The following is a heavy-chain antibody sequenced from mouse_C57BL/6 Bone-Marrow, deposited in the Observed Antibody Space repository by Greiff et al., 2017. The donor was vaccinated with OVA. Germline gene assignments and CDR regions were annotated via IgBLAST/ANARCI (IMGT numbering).Heavy chain of an antibody. J-gene: IGHJ1*03. CDR3: ARSNYYGSSYGGDWYFDV. Sequence: VQLQQSGAELARPGASVKLSCNASGYTFTSYGISWVKQRTGQGLEWIGEIYPRSGNTYYNEKFKGKATLTAAKSSCTAYMELRSLTSEDTAVYFWARSNYYGSSYGGDWYFDVWGTGTTVTVSS. D-gene: IGHD1-1*01. CDR1: GYTFTSYG. CDR2: IYPRSGNT. V-gene: IGHV1-81*01.